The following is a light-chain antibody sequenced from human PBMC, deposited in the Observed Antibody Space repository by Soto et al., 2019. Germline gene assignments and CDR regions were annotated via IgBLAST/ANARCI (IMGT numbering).Light chain of an antibody. CDR2: EAT. J-gene: IGLJ3*02. CDR3: CSYAGGSTLV. V-gene: IGLV2-23*01. CDR1: SSDIGTYNL. Sequence: QSVLTQPASVSGSPGQSITISCTGTSSDIGTYNLVSWYQHHPGNAPKLMIYEATKRPSGVSSRFSGSKSGNTASLTISGLQTEDEDDYYCCSYAGGSTLVFGGGTKLTVL.